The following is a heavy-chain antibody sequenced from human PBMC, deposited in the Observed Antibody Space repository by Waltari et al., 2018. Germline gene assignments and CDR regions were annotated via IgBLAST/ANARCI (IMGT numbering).Heavy chain of an antibody. CDR2: IYHSGST. Sequence: QVQLQESGPGLVKPSETLSLTCAVSGYSISSGYYWGWIRQPPGKGLEWIGSIYHSGSTYYNPSLKSRVTISVDTSKNQFSLKLSSVTTADTAVYYCARRGTTMVQGVNWFDPWGQGTLVTVSS. D-gene: IGHD3-10*01. J-gene: IGHJ5*02. CDR1: GYSISSGYY. CDR3: ARRGTTMVQGVNWFDP. V-gene: IGHV4-38-2*01.